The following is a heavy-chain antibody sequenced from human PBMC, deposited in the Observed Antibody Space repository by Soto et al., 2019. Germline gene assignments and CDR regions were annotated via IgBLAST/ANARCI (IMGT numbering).Heavy chain of an antibody. CDR1: GFTFSAFW. J-gene: IGHJ3*01. Sequence: EVQLVESGGGLVQPGESLRLSCAASGFTFSAFWMTWLRQAPGKGLERVANIKRDGTVTHYGDSVEGRCTFSRDNAQNCFLLQLNSLRLGDTAMYYCARDLSPPGELFYEAFDVWGQGTFVTVSS. CDR3: ARDLSPPGELFYEAFDV. D-gene: IGHD2-21*01. V-gene: IGHV3-7*04. CDR2: IKRDGTVT.